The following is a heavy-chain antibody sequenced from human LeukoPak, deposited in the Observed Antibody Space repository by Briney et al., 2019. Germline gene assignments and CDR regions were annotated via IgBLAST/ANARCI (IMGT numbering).Heavy chain of an antibody. CDR3: AKDLRVTIFLRGRPFPLDY. CDR2: IRYDGSNK. J-gene: IGHJ4*02. V-gene: IGHV3-30*02. Sequence: GGSLRLSCAASGFTFSSYGMHWVRQAPGKGLEWVAFIRYDGSNKYYADSVKGRFTISRDNSNNTLYLQMNSLRAEDTAVYYCAKDLRVTIFLRGRPFPLDYWGQGTLVTVSS. CDR1: GFTFSSYG. D-gene: IGHD3-9*01.